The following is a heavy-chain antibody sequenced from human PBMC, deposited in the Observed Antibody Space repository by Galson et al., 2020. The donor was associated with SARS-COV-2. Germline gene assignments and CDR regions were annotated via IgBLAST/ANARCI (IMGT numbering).Heavy chain of an antibody. V-gene: IGHV3-9*01. CDR1: GFTFDDYA. D-gene: IGHD6-25*01. Sequence: GGPLRLSCAASGFTFDDYAMHWVRQAPGKGLEWVPGISWKSGGIGYADSVKGRFTISRDNAKNPLYLKMNSLRAEDTALYYCAKDTYGVSSGSFDYWGQGTLVTVSS. CDR2: ISWKSGGI. CDR3: AKDTYGVSSGSFDY. J-gene: IGHJ4*02.